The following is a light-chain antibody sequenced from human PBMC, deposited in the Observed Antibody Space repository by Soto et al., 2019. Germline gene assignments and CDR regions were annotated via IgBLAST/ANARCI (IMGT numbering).Light chain of an antibody. CDR1: QSITGN. CDR3: QQYNNWPLT. V-gene: IGKV3-15*01. J-gene: IGKJ4*01. Sequence: IVLTQSPGTLSLSPGERATLSCRASQSITGNLTWYQQKPGQAPRLLIYDASTRATGIPARFSGSGSGTEFTLTISGLQSEDFAVYYCQQYNNWPLTFGGGTKVDIK. CDR2: DAS.